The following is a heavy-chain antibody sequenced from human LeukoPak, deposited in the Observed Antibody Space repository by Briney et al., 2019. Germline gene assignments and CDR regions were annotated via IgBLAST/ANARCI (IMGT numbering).Heavy chain of an antibody. CDR3: AKDLRYDYVWGSYPEPDYYYYYGMDV. D-gene: IGHD3-16*02. Sequence: GRSLRLSCAASGFTFSSYGMHWVRQAPGKGLEWVAVISYDGSNKYYADSVKGRFTISRDNSKNTLYLQMNSLRAEDTAVYYCAKDLRYDYVWGSYPEPDYYYYYGMDVWGQGTTVTVSS. V-gene: IGHV3-30*18. CDR2: ISYDGSNK. CDR1: GFTFSSYG. J-gene: IGHJ6*02.